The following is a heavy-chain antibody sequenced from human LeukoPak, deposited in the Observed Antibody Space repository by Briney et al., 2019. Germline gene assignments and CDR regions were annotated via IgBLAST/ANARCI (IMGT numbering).Heavy chain of an antibody. CDR1: GYTFTNFF. V-gene: IGHV1-46*01. D-gene: IGHD2-15*01. CDR2: INPSADST. Sequence: ASVKVSCKASGYTFTNFFMHWVRQAPGQGLEWMGIINPSADSTSYAQKFQGRVTMTRDTSTSTVSMDLSSLTSEDTAVYFCVREYHGGSFDYWGQGTLVTVSS. J-gene: IGHJ4*02. CDR3: VREYHGGSFDY.